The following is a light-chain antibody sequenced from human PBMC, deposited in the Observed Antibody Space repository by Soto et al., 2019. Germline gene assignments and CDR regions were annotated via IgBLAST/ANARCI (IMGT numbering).Light chain of an antibody. CDR2: AAS. Sequence: DIQWTQSPSFLSASVGDRVTITCRASQGISSYLAWYQQKPGKAPKLLIYAASTLQYGVPSRFSGSGSGTEFTLTISSLQPEDFATYYCQQVNSYPRAFGQGTKVDIK. CDR1: QGISSY. V-gene: IGKV1-9*01. J-gene: IGKJ1*01. CDR3: QQVNSYPRA.